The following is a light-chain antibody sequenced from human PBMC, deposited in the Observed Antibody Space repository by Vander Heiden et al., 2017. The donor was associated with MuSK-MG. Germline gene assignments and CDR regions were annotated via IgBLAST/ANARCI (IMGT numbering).Light chain of an antibody. Sequence: SCELTQPPSVSVSPGQTASITCPGDKLGDRYTCWYQQKPGQSPVLVIYQDNKRPSGIPERFSGSNSGNTATLTISGTQAMDEADYYGQAGDSSTEIFGGGTKLTVL. CDR2: QDN. CDR3: QAGDSSTEI. J-gene: IGLJ2*01. CDR1: KLGDRY. V-gene: IGLV3-1*01.